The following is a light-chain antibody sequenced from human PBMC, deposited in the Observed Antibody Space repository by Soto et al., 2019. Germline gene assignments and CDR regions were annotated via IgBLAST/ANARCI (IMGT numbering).Light chain of an antibody. CDR3: QQYGSSPLT. V-gene: IGKV3-20*01. J-gene: IGKJ4*01. CDR2: GAS. CDR1: QSVSSSF. Sequence: EIVLTQSPGTLSLSPGERATLSCRASQSVSSSFLAWYQQKPGKAPRLLIYGASSRATGIPDRFSGSGSGTDFTLTISRLEPEDVAVYYFQQYGSSPLTFGGGTKVEIK.